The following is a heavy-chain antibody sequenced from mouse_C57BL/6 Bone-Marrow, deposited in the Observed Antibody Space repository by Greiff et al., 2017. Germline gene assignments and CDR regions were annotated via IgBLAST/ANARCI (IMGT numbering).Heavy chain of an antibody. Sequence: VQLVESGAELVKPGASVKMSCKASGYTFTSYWITWVKQRPGQGLEWIGDIYPGSGSTNYNEKFKSKATLTVDTSSSTAYMQLSSLTSEDSAVYYCARSSPTSGYCDNWDYYAMDYWGQGTSGTVSS. D-gene: IGHD2-3*01. J-gene: IGHJ4*01. CDR2: IYPGSGST. V-gene: IGHV1-55*01. CDR1: GYTFTSYW. CDR3: ARSSPTSGYCDNWDYYAMDY.